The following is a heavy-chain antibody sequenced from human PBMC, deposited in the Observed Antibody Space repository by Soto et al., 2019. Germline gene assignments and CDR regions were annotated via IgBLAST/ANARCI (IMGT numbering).Heavy chain of an antibody. CDR1: GGSISSTTYY. D-gene: IGHD3-22*01. CDR3: ARYYDTSNRPYFHH. V-gene: IGHV4-39*01. CDR2: IYYSGAT. J-gene: IGHJ1*01. Sequence: SETLSLTCAVSGGSISSTTYYWAWIRQPPGKGLEWVATIYYSGATYYNPSLKSRLTISIDTSKNQFSLRLSSVTAADTAMYYCARYYDTSNRPYFHHWGQGTRVTVSS.